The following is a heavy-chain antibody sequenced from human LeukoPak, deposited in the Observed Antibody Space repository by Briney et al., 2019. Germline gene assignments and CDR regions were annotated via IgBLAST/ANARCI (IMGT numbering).Heavy chain of an antibody. CDR1: GGSIISSTYY. CDR2: IYYSGTT. J-gene: IGHJ3*02. Sequence: SETLSLTCAVSGGSIISSTYYWGWIRQPPGKGLEWIGSIYYSGTTYYNPSLKSRLTISVDTSRNQFSLKLSSVTAADTAVYYCARHTEYYDSSGYYYRAFHTWGQGTMVTVSS. CDR3: ARHTEYYDSSGYYYRAFHT. D-gene: IGHD3-22*01. V-gene: IGHV4-39*01.